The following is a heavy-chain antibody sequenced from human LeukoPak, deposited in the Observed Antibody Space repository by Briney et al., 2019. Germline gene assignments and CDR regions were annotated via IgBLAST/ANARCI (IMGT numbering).Heavy chain of an antibody. CDR1: GFTVSSNY. CDR2: IYSGGST. CDR3: ARAGYYDSSGYPYYFDY. J-gene: IGHJ4*02. V-gene: IGHV3-53*01. Sequence: PGGSLRFSCAASGFTVSSNYMSWVRQAPGKGLEWVSVIYSGGSTYYADSVKGRFTISRDNSKNTLYLQMNSLRAEDTAVYYCARAGYYDSSGYPYYFDYWGQGTLVTVSS. D-gene: IGHD3-22*01.